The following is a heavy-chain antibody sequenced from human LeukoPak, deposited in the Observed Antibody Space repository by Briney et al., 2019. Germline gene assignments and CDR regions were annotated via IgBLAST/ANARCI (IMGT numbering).Heavy chain of an antibody. J-gene: IGHJ4*02. V-gene: IGHV3-23*01. D-gene: IGHD3-10*01. CDR3: AKDFESGSYSTKPPFDY. CDR1: GFTFSSYG. CDR2: ISGSGGST. Sequence: GGTLRLSCAASGFTFSSYGMSWVRQAPGKGLEWVSAISGSGGSTYYADSEKGRFTISRDNSKNTLYLQMNSLRAEDTAVYYCAKDFESGSYSTKPPFDYWGQGTLVTVSS.